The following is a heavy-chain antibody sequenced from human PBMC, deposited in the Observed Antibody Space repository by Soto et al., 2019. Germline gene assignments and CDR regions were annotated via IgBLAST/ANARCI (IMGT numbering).Heavy chain of an antibody. CDR2: INPSGGST. CDR3: ARERYYYDSSGYFDY. CDR1: GYTFTSYY. J-gene: IGHJ4*02. Sequence: ASVKVSCKASGYTFTSYYMHWVRQAPGQGLEWMGIINPSGGSTSYAQKFQGRVTMTRDTSTSTVYMELSSLRSEDTAVYYCARERYYYDSSGYFDYWGQGTLVTVSS. V-gene: IGHV1-46*01. D-gene: IGHD3-22*01.